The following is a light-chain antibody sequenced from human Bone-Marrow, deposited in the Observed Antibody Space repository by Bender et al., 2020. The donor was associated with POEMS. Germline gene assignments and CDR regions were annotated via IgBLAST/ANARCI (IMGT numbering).Light chain of an antibody. J-gene: IGLJ3*02. CDR3: QSTDLRATSWV. CDR2: KDS. V-gene: IGLV3-25*03. CDR1: ALPRQF. Sequence: SSDLTQPPSVSVSPGQTARITCSGDALPRQFTYWFQQKPGQAPVLVIYKDSERPSGIPERFAGSSSGTTVTLTISGVLAEDEADYYCQSTDLRATSWVFGGGTKLTVL.